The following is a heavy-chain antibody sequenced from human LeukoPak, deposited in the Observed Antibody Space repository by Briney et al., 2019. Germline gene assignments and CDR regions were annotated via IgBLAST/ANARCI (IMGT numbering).Heavy chain of an antibody. CDR3: APHLSVIVPSAQYGMDF. J-gene: IGHJ6*02. Sequence: GGSLRLSCAASGFTFSSYWMHWVRQAPGKGLVWVSRINSDGRNINYADSVKGRFTISRDNAKNMLYLQMNSPRAEDTAVYYCAPHLSVIVPSAQYGMDFWGQGTTVTVSS. V-gene: IGHV3-74*01. D-gene: IGHD2/OR15-2a*01. CDR2: INSDGRNI. CDR1: GFTFSSYW.